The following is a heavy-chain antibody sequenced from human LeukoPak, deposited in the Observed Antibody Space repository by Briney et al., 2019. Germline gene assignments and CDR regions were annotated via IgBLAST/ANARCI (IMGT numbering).Heavy chain of an antibody. Sequence: GGSLRLSCAASGFTFSSYAMHWVRQAPGKGLDYVSAISSNGGSTYYANSVKGRFTISRDNSKNTLYLQMGSLRAEDMAVYYCAREGDSGYAVDFDYWGQGTLVTVSS. V-gene: IGHV3-64*01. CDR1: GFTFSSYA. J-gene: IGHJ4*02. D-gene: IGHD5-12*01. CDR2: ISSNGGST. CDR3: AREGDSGYAVDFDY.